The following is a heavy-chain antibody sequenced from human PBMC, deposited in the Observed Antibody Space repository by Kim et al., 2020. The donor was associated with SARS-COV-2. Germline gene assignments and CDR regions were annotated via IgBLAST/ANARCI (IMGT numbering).Heavy chain of an antibody. V-gene: IGHV3-7*01. CDR3: ARVGGGDPSFDY. D-gene: IGHD3-16*01. Sequence: YYLDSVKGRFTISRDNAKNSLYLQMNSLRAEDTAVYYCARVGGGDPSFDYWGQGTLVTVSS. J-gene: IGHJ4*02.